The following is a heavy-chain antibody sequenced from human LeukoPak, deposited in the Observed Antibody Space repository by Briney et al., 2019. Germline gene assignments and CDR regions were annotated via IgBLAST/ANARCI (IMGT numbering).Heavy chain of an antibody. CDR3: AGVEGELDNYFDY. V-gene: IGHV4-39*01. J-gene: IGHJ4*02. Sequence: SETLSLTCTVSGGSISSSSYYWGWIRQPPGKGLEWIGSIYYSGSTYYNPSLKSRVTISVDTSKSQFSLKLSSVTAADTAVYYCAGVEGELDNYFDYWGQGTLVTVSS. D-gene: IGHD1-26*01. CDR1: GGSISSSSYY. CDR2: IYYSGST.